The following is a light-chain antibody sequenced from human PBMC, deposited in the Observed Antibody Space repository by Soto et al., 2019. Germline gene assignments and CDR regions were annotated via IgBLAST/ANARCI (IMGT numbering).Light chain of an antibody. Sequence: DIQMTQSPSSLSASVGDRVTITCRASLPISNYLAWYQQKPGKIPNLLIYAASTLQAGVPSRFGGSASGKNFTSTISILQPEDVEDYYCQKYNSPPLTFGGGTKVEIK. V-gene: IGKV1-27*01. J-gene: IGKJ4*01. CDR1: LPISNY. CDR3: QKYNSPPLT. CDR2: AAS.